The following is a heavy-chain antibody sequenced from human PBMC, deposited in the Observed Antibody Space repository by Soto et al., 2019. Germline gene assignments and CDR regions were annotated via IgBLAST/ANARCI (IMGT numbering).Heavy chain of an antibody. Sequence: EVQLVESGGGLVQPGGSLRLSCVACGFMFDSYAMNWVRQAPGKGLEWGSYISPGGDRIYYAESLKVRITISRDNARNSLSLQMNLLSDEDTAVYYCTQSADSAGWGVDFRGPGTLVTVSS. D-gene: IGHD6-19*01. CDR1: GFMFDSYA. J-gene: IGHJ4*02. V-gene: IGHV3-48*02. CDR3: TQSADSAGWGVDF. CDR2: ISPGGDRI.